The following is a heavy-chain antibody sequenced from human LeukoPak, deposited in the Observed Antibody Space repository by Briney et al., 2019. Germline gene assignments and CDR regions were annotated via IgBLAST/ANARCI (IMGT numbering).Heavy chain of an antibody. J-gene: IGHJ4*02. V-gene: IGHV3-30*02. CDR3: AKDSYGSRAGFDY. Sequence: PGGSLRLSCATSGFTFSNYGMHWVRQAPGKGLEWVAFVRYDGGGKKYADSVKGRLTISRDNAKNSLYLQMNSLRAEDMALYYCAKDSYGSRAGFDYWGQGTLVTVSS. D-gene: IGHD2-15*01. CDR1: GFTFSNYG. CDR2: VRYDGGGK.